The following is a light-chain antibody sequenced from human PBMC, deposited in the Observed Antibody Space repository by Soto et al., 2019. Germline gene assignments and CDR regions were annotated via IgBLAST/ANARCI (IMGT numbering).Light chain of an antibody. V-gene: IGKV3-20*01. J-gene: IGKJ1*01. CDR3: QQYDSSPRT. CDR1: QSVSSNY. Sequence: EIVLTQSPGTLSLSPGERATFSCRASQSVSSNYLAWYQQKPGQAPRLLIYGAFKRATGIPDRFSGSGSGTDFTLTISRLESEDLAVYYCQQYDSSPRTFGQGTKVDIK. CDR2: GAF.